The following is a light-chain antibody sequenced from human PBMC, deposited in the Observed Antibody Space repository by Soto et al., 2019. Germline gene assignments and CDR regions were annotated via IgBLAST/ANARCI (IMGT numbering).Light chain of an antibody. CDR2: DGS. CDR1: QSISSW. Sequence: DIQMTQSPSTLSASVGDRVTITCRASQSISSWLAWYQQKPRKAPKLLIYDGSTLQSGVPSRFSGSGSGTEFTLTISSLQPDDVATYYCQQYNALWYTFGQGTKVDIK. V-gene: IGKV1-5*01. CDR3: QQYNALWYT. J-gene: IGKJ2*01.